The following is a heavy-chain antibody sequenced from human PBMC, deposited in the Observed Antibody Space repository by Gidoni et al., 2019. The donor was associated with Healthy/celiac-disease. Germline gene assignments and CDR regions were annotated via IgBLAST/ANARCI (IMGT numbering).Heavy chain of an antibody. J-gene: IGHJ6*02. CDR1: GFTFSSYG. Sequence: GFTFSSYGMHWVRQAPGKGLEWVAVISYDGSNKYYADSVKGRFTISRDNSKNTLYLQMNSLRAEDTAVYYCAKDLGSSWYYYYGMDVWGQGTTVTVSS. V-gene: IGHV3-30*18. D-gene: IGHD6-13*01. CDR2: ISYDGSNK. CDR3: AKDLGSSWYYYYGMDV.